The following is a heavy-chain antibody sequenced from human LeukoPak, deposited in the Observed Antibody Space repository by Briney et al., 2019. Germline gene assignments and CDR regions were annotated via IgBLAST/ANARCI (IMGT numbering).Heavy chain of an antibody. V-gene: IGHV3-21*04. Sequence: GGSLRLSCAASGFTFSSYSMNWVRQAPGKGLEWVSSISSSSSYIYYADSVKGRFTISRDNAKNSLYLQMNSLRAEDTALYYCAKAQFPYQLLVPDFDYWGQGTLVTVSS. CDR2: ISSSSSYI. J-gene: IGHJ4*02. CDR3: AKAQFPYQLLVPDFDY. CDR1: GFTFSSYS. D-gene: IGHD2-2*01.